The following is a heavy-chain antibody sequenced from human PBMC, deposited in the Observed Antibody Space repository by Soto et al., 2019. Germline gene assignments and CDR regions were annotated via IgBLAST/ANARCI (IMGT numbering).Heavy chain of an antibody. Sequence: QVQLVESGGGVVQPGRSLRLSCAASGFTFTSYAIHWVRQAPGKGLEWVAYTSYDGTNKYYADSVKGRLTISRDNSKNTVYLQVDSLSAEDKAVYYCERVATIFGVVIIDHYYDMDVWGRGTPVTVSS. CDR1: GFTFTSYA. V-gene: IGHV3-30-3*01. CDR3: ERVATIFGVVIIDHYYDMDV. D-gene: IGHD3-3*01. CDR2: TSYDGTNK. J-gene: IGHJ6*02.